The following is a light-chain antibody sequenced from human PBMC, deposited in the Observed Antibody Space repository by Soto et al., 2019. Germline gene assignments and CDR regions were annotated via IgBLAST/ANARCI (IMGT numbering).Light chain of an antibody. V-gene: IGKV3-20*01. CDR2: GAS. J-gene: IGKJ1*01. CDR3: QQYETSPRT. Sequence: EIVMTQSPATLSVSPGERATLSCRASQSVRSIYLAWYQQRPGQAPRLLFYGASSRATGIPDRFSGSGSGTDFTLTISRLEPEDFAVYYCQQYETSPRTFGQGTKVDIK. CDR1: QSVRSIY.